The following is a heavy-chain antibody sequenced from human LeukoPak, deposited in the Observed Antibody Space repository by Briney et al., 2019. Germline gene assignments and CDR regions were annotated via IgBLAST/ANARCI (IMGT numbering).Heavy chain of an antibody. CDR3: TTDRGTTDT. V-gene: IGHV3-15*01. CDR1: GFTFSDAW. J-gene: IGHJ5*02. Sequence: GGSLRLCCAASGFTFSDAWMSWVRQTPGKGLEWVGRIKSKTDGGTPDYAPPVKGRFTISRDDSKNTLYLQMNSLKTEDTAVYYCTTDRGTTDTWGQGTLVTVSS. CDR2: IKSKTDGGTP. D-gene: IGHD4-17*01.